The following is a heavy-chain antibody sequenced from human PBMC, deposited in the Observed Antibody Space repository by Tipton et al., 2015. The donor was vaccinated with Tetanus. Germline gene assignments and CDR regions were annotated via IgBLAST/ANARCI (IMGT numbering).Heavy chain of an antibody. J-gene: IGHJ4*02. V-gene: IGHV4-59*02. CDR2: ISHSGSP. CDR1: GFIVSSHY. Sequence: QLVQSGGGLIQPGGSLRLSCVASGFIVSSHYMSWIRQSPGKTLEWIGYISHSGSPNYNPSLKSRATVSVDTSKNQFSLDLTSVTAADTGVYYCAGSQWLDGFIFDYWGQGSLVTVAS. CDR3: AGSQWLDGFIFDY. D-gene: IGHD6-19*01.